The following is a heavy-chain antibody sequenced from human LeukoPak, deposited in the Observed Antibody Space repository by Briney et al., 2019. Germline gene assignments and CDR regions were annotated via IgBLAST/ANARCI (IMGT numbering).Heavy chain of an antibody. D-gene: IGHD3-22*01. CDR3: ARSYYYDSSGYFDY. Sequence: GGPLRLSCAASGFTFSSYAMHWVRQAPGKGLEWVAVISYDGSNKYYADSVKGRFTISRDNSKNTLYLQMNSLRAEDTAVYYCARSYYYDSSGYFDYWGQGTLVTVSS. J-gene: IGHJ4*02. CDR2: ISYDGSNK. CDR1: GFTFSSYA. V-gene: IGHV3-30*04.